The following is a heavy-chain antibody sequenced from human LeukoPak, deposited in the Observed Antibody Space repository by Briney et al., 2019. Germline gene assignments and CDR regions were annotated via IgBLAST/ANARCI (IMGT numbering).Heavy chain of an antibody. Sequence: GGSLRLSCSASGFTFRSYAMHWVRQAPGKGLEWVAVIWYDGSNKYYADSVKGRFTISRDNSKNTLYLQMNSLRAEDTAVYYCARAGSGSYNAFDIWGQGTMVTVSS. CDR3: ARAGSGSYNAFDI. D-gene: IGHD1-26*01. CDR2: IWYDGSNK. J-gene: IGHJ3*02. CDR1: GFTFRSYA. V-gene: IGHV3-33*08.